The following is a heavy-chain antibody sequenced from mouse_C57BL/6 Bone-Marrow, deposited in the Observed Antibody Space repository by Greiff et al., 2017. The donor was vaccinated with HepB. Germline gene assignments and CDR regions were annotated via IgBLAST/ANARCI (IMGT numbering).Heavy chain of an antibody. D-gene: IGHD1-1*01. V-gene: IGHV5-17*01. CDR3: APYYYGSSSAWFAY. CDR1: GFTFSDYG. J-gene: IGHJ3*01. Sequence: EVKLMESGGGLVKPGGSLKLSCAASGFTFSDYGMHWVRQAPEKGLEWVAYISSGSSTIYYADTVKGRFPISRDNAKNTLFLQMTSLRSEDTAMYYCAPYYYGSSSAWFAYWGQGTLVTVSA. CDR2: ISSGSSTI.